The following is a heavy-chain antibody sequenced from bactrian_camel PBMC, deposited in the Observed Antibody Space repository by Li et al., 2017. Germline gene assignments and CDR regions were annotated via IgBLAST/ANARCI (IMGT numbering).Heavy chain of an antibody. J-gene: IGHJ6*01. CDR2: IYGDGSNS. Sequence: QVQLVESGGGLVQPGGSLRLSCAASGFIFRSAFMSWVRQAPGKGLEWVSSIYGDGSNSYYADSVKGRFTISRDNAKNTVSLEMNSLESEDTALYYCATAPLGYGGSWFAFVYWGQGTQVTVS. V-gene: IGHV3-2*01. D-gene: IGHD6*01. CDR3: ATAPLGYGGSWFAFVY. CDR1: GFIFRSAF.